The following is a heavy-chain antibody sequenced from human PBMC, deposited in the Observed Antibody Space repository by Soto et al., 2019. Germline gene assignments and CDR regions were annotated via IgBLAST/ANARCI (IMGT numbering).Heavy chain of an antibody. V-gene: IGHV5-51*01. J-gene: IGHJ4*02. CDR1: GGSVSSYW. Sequence: SLTISCKGCGGSVSSYWMGWVRQMPGKGLEWMGIIYPGDSDTRYSPSLQGQVTISADKSISTAYLQWSSLKASDTAMYYCARSEDGDYWGQGTLVTVS. CDR3: ARSEDGDY. CDR2: IYPGDSDT.